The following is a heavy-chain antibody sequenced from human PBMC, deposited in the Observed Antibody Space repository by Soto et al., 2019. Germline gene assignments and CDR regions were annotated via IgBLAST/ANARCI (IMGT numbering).Heavy chain of an antibody. J-gene: IGHJ4*02. D-gene: IGHD3-16*01. CDR1: GFTFRSYV. CDR3: ARWGTTGGLDV. Sequence: QVQLVETGGGVVQPGTSPRLSCVGSGFTFRSYVIHWVRQAPGKGLAWVALTSYDGSNNFYGDSVKGRFTISRHNSRNTVELQMDSLRFEDTALYYCARWGTTGGLDVWGQGTLVSVSS. CDR2: TSYDGSNN. V-gene: IGHV3-33*05.